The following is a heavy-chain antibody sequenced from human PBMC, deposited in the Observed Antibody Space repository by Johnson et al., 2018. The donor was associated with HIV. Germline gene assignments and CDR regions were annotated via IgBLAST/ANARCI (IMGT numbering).Heavy chain of an antibody. D-gene: IGHD3-16*01. CDR3: AKDMTDAFDI. CDR2: TSNDGTNK. Sequence: QVQLVESGGGVVQPGRSLRLSCAGSGITFSGYAMHWVRQAPGKGLEWVAVTSNDGTNKYYADSVKGRFTISRDNSKNTLYLQMNSLRAEDTALYYCAKDMTDAFDIWGKGTMVTVSS. CDR1: GITFSGYA. V-gene: IGHV3-30*14. J-gene: IGHJ3*02.